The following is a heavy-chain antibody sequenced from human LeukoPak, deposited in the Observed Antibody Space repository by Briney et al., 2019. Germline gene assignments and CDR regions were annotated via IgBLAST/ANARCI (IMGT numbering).Heavy chain of an antibody. CDR3: ARSMYYYDSGSYLH. D-gene: IGHD3-10*01. CDR2: IKQDGSEK. Sequence: GGSLRLSCAASGFTFSSYWMSWVRQAPGKGLEWVANIKQDGSEKYYVDSVKGRFTISRDNAKNSLYLQMNSLRAEDTAVYYCARSMYYYDSGSYLHWGQGTLVTVSS. J-gene: IGHJ4*02. V-gene: IGHV3-7*01. CDR1: GFTFSSYW.